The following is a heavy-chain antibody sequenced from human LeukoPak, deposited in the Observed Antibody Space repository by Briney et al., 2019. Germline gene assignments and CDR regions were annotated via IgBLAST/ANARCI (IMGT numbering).Heavy chain of an antibody. CDR2: ISPGGGTT. CDR3: AKARSGSANWALRIFDN. Sequence: GGSLRLSCAVSGFAFGSEAMSWVRQPPARGLEWVASISPGGGTTYYADYVKGGFTISRDNSTNTLYVHMNSLRAEDTAVCYCAKARSGSANWALRIFDNWGQGTLVTVSS. CDR1: GFAFGSEA. V-gene: IGHV3-23*01. D-gene: IGHD1-1*01. J-gene: IGHJ4*02.